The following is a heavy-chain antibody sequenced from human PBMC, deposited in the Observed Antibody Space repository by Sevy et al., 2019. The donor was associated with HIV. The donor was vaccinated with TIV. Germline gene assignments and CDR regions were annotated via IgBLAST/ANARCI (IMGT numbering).Heavy chain of an antibody. D-gene: IGHD4-17*01. CDR2: ISKDGSNK. V-gene: IGHV3-30*18. Sequence: GGSLRLSCAASRFTFSFYGMHWVRQAPGKGLECVALISKDGSNKYYADSVKGRFTVSRDNSNNTLYLQLDSLGPEDTAMYYCAKSMDTVTTLDYWGPGTLVTVSS. J-gene: IGHJ4*02. CDR3: AKSMDTVTTLDY. CDR1: RFTFSFYG.